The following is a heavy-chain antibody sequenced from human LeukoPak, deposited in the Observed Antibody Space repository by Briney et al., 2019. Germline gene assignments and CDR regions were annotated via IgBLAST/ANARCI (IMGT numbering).Heavy chain of an antibody. Sequence: PGGSLRLSCATSGFTVSSNYMSWVRQAPGKGLEWVSVIYSGGSTYYADSVKGRFTISRDNSKNTLYLQMNSLRAEDTAVYYCATDIMEFYFCSSTSCITGDYWGQGTLVTVSS. CDR1: GFTVSSNY. D-gene: IGHD2-2*01. CDR2: IYSGGST. J-gene: IGHJ4*02. CDR3: ATDIMEFYFCSSTSCITGDY. V-gene: IGHV3-66*01.